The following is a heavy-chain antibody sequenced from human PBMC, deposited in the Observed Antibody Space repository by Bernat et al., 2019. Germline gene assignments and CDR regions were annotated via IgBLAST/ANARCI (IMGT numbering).Heavy chain of an antibody. D-gene: IGHD3-10*01. CDR1: RYTFTGYY. CDR2: INPNSGGT. J-gene: IGHJ3*02. Sequence: KPLASLVCCLLAARYTFTGYYMHWVRQAPGQGLEWMGWINPNSGGTNYAQKFQGWVTMTRETSISTAYMELSRLRSDDTAVYYCARVRAADDAFDIWG. CDR3: ARVRAADDAFDI. V-gene: IGHV1-2*04.